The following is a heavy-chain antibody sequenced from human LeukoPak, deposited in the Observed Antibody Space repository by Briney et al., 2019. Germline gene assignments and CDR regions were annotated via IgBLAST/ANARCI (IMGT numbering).Heavy chain of an antibody. V-gene: IGHV1-2*02. J-gene: IGHJ4*02. Sequence: ASVKVSFKASRYIFTDYYMHWVRQAPGQGLEWMGWINPNSGGTNSAQKFQGRVTMTRDTSTSTAYMELTSLRSDDTAAYYCARAHCSSISCYFDYWGQGTLVTVSS. CDR2: INPNSGGT. CDR3: ARAHCSSISCYFDY. CDR1: RYIFTDYY. D-gene: IGHD2-2*01.